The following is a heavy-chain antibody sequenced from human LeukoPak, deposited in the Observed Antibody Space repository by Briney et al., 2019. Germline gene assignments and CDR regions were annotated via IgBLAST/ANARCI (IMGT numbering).Heavy chain of an antibody. J-gene: IGHJ5*02. Sequence: GGSLRLSSAASGFSFGSYWMNWVRQPPGKGLVWVSQINNGGSNTNYADSVKGRFTISRDNAKNTLYLQMDSLRAEDTAVYYCVRDIQGWFDLWGQGTLVTVSS. V-gene: IGHV3-74*01. CDR1: GFSFGSYW. CDR3: VRDIQGWFDL. CDR2: INNGGSNT.